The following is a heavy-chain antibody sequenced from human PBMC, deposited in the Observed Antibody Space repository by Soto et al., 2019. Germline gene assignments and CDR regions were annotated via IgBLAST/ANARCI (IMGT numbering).Heavy chain of an antibody. CDR2: TSADNGDT. D-gene: IGHD2-2*01. CDR3: ARDERRTCTSHTCYYFDS. CDR1: GYSFTRYG. Sequence: QVQLVQSGAEVKEPGASVKVSCKASGYSFTRYGFSWVRQAPGQGLEWMAWTSADNGDTNYAPKLQGRVTLTTDTSTGTAYMELRSLRSDDPAVYYCARDERRTCTSHTCYYFDSWGQGTLVSVSS. J-gene: IGHJ4*02. V-gene: IGHV1-18*04.